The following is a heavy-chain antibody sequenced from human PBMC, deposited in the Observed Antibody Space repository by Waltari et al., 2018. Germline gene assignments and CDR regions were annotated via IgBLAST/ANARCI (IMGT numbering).Heavy chain of an antibody. CDR1: GGSISSGGYS. Sequence: QLQLQESGSGLVKPSQTLSLTCAVSGGSISSGGYSWSWIRQPPGKGLEWIGYIYHSGSTYYNPSLKSRVTISVDRSKNQFSLKLSPVTAADTAVYYCARVYCSGGSCYFDYWGQGTLVTVSS. J-gene: IGHJ4*02. V-gene: IGHV4-30-2*01. CDR3: ARVYCSGGSCYFDY. CDR2: IYHSGST. D-gene: IGHD2-15*01.